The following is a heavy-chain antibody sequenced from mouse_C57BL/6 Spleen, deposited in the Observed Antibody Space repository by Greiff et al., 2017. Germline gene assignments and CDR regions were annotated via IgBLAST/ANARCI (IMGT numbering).Heavy chain of an antibody. CDR1: GFTFSDYG. CDR2: ISSGSSTI. CDR3: ARRNWYYFDY. V-gene: IGHV5-17*01. D-gene: IGHD4-1*01. Sequence: EVHLVESGGGLVKPGGSLKLSCAASGFTFSDYGMHWVRQAPEKGLEWVAYISSGSSTIYYADTVKGRFTISRDNAKNTLFLQMTSLRAEDTAMYYGARRNWYYFDYWGQGTTLTVSS. J-gene: IGHJ2*01.